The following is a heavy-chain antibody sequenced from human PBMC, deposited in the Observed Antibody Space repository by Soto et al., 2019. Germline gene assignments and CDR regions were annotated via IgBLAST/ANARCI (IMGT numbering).Heavy chain of an antibody. Sequence: QVQLVESGGGVVQPGTSLRLSCAASGFTFSTYGMHWVRQAPGKGLDWVALIWYDGSRTHYAESVKGRFTISRDNSNNTLLLQMNSLRVEDTAVYYCARERIGVAGSTYDYWGQGTLVTVSS. CDR3: ARERIGVAGSTYDY. V-gene: IGHV3-33*01. CDR1: GFTFSTYG. D-gene: IGHD6-19*01. CDR2: IWYDGSRT. J-gene: IGHJ4*02.